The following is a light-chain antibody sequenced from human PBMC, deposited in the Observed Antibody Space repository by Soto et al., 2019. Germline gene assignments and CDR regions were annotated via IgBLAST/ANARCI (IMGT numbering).Light chain of an antibody. CDR3: QQRTNWPRVT. CDR1: QSVSTF. V-gene: IGKV3-11*01. Sequence: EIVLTQSPATLSLSPGDRATLSCRASQSVSTFLAWYQQKPGQAPRLLIYDASNRATGTPARFSGSGSGTDFTLTITSLEPEDFASYYCQQRTNWPRVTFGGGTKVEIK. CDR2: DAS. J-gene: IGKJ4*01.